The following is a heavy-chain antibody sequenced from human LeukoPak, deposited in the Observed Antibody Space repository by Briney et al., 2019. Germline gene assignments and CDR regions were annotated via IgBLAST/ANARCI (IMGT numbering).Heavy chain of an antibody. CDR3: AKAVAGTPNDAFDI. CDR2: ISGSGGST. V-gene: IGHV3-23*01. J-gene: IGHJ3*02. Sequence: GGSLRLSFAASGFTFSTYGMSWVRQAPGRGLEWVSTISGSGGSTYYADSVKGRFTISRDNSKNTLYLQMNSLRAEDTAVYYCAKAVAGTPNDAFDIWGQGTMVTVSS. D-gene: IGHD6-19*01. CDR1: GFTFSTYG.